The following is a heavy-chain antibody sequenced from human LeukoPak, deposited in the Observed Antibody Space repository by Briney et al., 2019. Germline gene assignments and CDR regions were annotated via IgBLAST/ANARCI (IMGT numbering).Heavy chain of an antibody. CDR3: AKDRQQRPELTCV. Sequence: PGGSLRLSCAASGFTFSSYAMSWVRQTPGKGLEWVSAISGSGGSTYYADSVKGRFTISRDNSKNTLYLQMNSLRAEDTAVYYCAKDRQQRPELTCVWGQGTLVTVSS. V-gene: IGHV3-23*01. CDR2: ISGSGGST. CDR1: GFTFSSYA. D-gene: IGHD6-13*01. J-gene: IGHJ4*02.